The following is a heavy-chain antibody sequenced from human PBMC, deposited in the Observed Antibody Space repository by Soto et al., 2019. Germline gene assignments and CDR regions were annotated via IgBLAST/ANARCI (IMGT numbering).Heavy chain of an antibody. Sequence: EVQLLESGGGLVQPGGSLRLSCAASGFTFSSHVMSWVRQAPGKGLEWVSGISTGGGSTDYADSVKGRFTISRDNSTNTLHLQMKSLRAEDTAVYYCARSREMIASARSFDYWGQGTLVTVAS. CDR3: ARSREMIASARSFDY. D-gene: IGHD6-25*01. CDR1: GFTFSSHV. V-gene: IGHV3-23*01. CDR2: ISTGGGST. J-gene: IGHJ4*02.